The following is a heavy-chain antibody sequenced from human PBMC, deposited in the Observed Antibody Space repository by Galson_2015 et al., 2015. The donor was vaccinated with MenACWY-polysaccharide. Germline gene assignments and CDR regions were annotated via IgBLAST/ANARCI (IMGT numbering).Heavy chain of an antibody. V-gene: IGHV4-4*07. Sequence: ETLALTWTVSGGSITNHYWSWIRQPAGKEMEWIGSVHSSGSTDYRPYLNGSVIMSVDMSKNRISLRLNSVTAADTAVYYCARRSLGNWYFDLLGRGALVTVSS. D-gene: IGHD7-27*01. CDR3: ARRSLGNWYFDL. J-gene: IGHJ2*01. CDR2: VHSSGST. CDR1: GGSITNHY.